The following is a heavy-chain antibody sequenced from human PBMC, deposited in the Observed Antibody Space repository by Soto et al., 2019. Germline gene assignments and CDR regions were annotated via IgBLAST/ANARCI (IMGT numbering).Heavy chain of an antibody. J-gene: IGHJ6*02. CDR3: ARDRGPLWFGESHFYYYGMDV. CDR1: GYSISSGYY. CDR2: IHQSGST. D-gene: IGHD3-10*01. V-gene: IGHV4-38-2*02. Sequence: SETLSLTCAVSGYSISSGYYWAWIRQPPGKGLEWIATIHQSGSTNYNPSLKSRVTISVDTSKNQFSLKLSSVTAADTAVYYCARDRGPLWFGESHFYYYGMDVWGQGXTVTVYS.